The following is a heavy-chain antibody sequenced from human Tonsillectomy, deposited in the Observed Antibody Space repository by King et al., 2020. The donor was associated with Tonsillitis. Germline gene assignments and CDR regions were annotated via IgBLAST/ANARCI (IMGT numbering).Heavy chain of an antibody. J-gene: IGHJ4*02. CDR3: ATAGYSGTYLPFDY. CDR2: INPNNGGT. Sequence: QLVQSGAEVKEPGASVTVSCNASGYTFTGYYLHWCRHAPVQGLEWMGWINPNNGGTNYAQKFQGRVTRTRDTSISTAYMELSSLRSDDTAVYYCATAGYSGTYLPFDYWGQGTLVTVSS. CDR1: GYTFTGYY. D-gene: IGHD1-26*01. V-gene: IGHV1-2*02.